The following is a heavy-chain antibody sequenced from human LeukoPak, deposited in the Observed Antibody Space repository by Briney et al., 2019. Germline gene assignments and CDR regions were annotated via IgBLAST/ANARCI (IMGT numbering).Heavy chain of an antibody. Sequence: SETLSLTCTVSGGSISSSSYYWDWIRQPPGKGLEWIGSIYYSGSTYYNPSLKSRVTISVDTSKNQFSLKLSSVTAADTAVYYCARQQYYYDSSGYYYSPFDYWGQGTLVTVSS. CDR2: IYYSGST. V-gene: IGHV4-39*01. CDR1: GGSISSSSYY. D-gene: IGHD3-22*01. CDR3: ARQQYYYDSSGYYYSPFDY. J-gene: IGHJ4*02.